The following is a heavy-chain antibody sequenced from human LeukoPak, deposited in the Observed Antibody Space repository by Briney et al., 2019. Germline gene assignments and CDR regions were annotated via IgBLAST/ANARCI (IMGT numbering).Heavy chain of an antibody. CDR2: IRYDGSNK. CDR1: GFTFSTYG. V-gene: IGHV3-30*02. J-gene: IGHJ4*02. D-gene: IGHD3-22*01. CDR3: AKFGDYYDSSGFY. Sequence: GGSLRLSCAASGFTFSTYGMHWVRQAPGKGLEWVAFIRYDGSNKYYADSVKGRFTISRDNSKNTLYLQMNSLRAEDTAVYYCAKFGDYYDSSGFYWGQGTLVTVSS.